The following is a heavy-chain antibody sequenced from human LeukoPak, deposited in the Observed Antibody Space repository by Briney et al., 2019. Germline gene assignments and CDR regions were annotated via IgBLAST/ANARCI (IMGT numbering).Heavy chain of an antibody. CDR2: FSGTGGVT. D-gene: IGHD5-12*01. Sequence: GALRLSCVASGFSFRNYVMTWVRQTPGKGLEWVSSFSGTGGVTYYADSVKGRFTVSRDNSKNTLYLQMNSLRAEDTAVYYCAKEDKVATIFDYWGQGTLVTVSS. V-gene: IGHV3-23*01. J-gene: IGHJ4*02. CDR3: AKEDKVATIFDY. CDR1: GFSFRNYV.